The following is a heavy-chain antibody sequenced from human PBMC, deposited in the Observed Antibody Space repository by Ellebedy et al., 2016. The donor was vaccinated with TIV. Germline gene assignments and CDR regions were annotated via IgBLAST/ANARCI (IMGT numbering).Heavy chain of an antibody. CDR1: GFTFSSYG. CDR2: IKHDGSEK. Sequence: GGSLRLSCAASGFTFSSYGMHWVRQAPGKGLEWVANIKHDGSEKFFVDSVKGRFTISRDNAKNSLYLQMNSLRAEDTAVYYCASSTVPSYYYYGMDVWGQGTTVTVSS. V-gene: IGHV3-7*01. D-gene: IGHD4-17*01. J-gene: IGHJ6*02. CDR3: ASSTVPSYYYYGMDV.